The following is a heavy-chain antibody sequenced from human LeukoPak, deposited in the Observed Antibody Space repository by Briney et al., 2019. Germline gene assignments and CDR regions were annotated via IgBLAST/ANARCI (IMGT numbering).Heavy chain of an antibody. V-gene: IGHV4-4*07. Sequence: SETLSLTCTVSGGSISSYYWSWIRQPAGKGLEWIGRIYISGSTNYNPSLKSRVTMSVDTSKNQFSLKLSSVTAADTAVHYCARDRGTWNDDGFDYWGQGTLVTVSS. CDR3: ARDRGTWNDDGFDY. CDR1: GGSISSYY. J-gene: IGHJ4*02. CDR2: IYISGST. D-gene: IGHD1-1*01.